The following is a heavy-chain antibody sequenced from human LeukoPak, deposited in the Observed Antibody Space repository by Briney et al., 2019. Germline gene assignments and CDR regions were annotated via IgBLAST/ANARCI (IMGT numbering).Heavy chain of an antibody. CDR1: GLTFTSYS. CDR2: ISRTSESI. CDR3: ASLYDILAERYFDY. D-gene: IGHD3-9*01. J-gene: IGHJ4*02. Sequence: GGSLRLSCAASGLTFTSYSMNWVRQAPGKGLEWVSNISRTSESIFYADSVKGRFTISRDNAKNSLYLQMNSLRAEDTAVYYCASLYDILAERYFDYWGQGTLVTVSS. V-gene: IGHV3-48*04.